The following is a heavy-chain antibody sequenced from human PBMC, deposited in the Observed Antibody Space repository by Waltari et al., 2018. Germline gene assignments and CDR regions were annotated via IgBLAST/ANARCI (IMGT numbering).Heavy chain of an antibody. J-gene: IGHJ4*02. CDR1: GFAVSNKY. CDR3: VTSPGGWFYFDD. CDR2: MEGGGNS. V-gene: IGHV3-66*01. Sequence: EVQLVDSGGGLVHRGGSLSLSCVASGFAVSNKYIRWVRQAPGEGREGVEGMEGGGNSFYADSVRGRFTISREQAKNTRYLQMNSLRVEDTAAYYCVTSPGGWFYFDDWGQGALVTVSS. D-gene: IGHD6-19*01.